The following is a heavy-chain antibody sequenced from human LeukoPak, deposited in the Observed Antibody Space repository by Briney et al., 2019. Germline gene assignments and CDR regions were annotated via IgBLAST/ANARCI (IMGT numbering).Heavy chain of an antibody. CDR1: GGSVSSGGYS. D-gene: IGHD3-22*01. CDR3: ARGGYYDSSGYYYPFDY. CDR2: IYHSGST. V-gene: IGHV4-30-2*01. Sequence: SETLSLTCAVSGGSVSSGGYSWSWIRQPPGKGLEWIGYIYHSGSTYYNPSLKSRVTISVDRSKNQFSLKLSSVTAADTAVYYCARGGYYDSSGYYYPFDYWGQGTLVTVSS. J-gene: IGHJ4*02.